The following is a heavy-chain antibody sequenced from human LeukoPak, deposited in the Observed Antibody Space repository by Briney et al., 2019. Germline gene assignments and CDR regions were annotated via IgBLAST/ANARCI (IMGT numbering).Heavy chain of an antibody. Sequence: ASVKVSCKVSGYTLTELSMHWVRQAPGKGLEWMGGFDPEDGETIYAQKFQGRVTMTEDTSTDTAYMELSSLRSEDTAVYYCATAVAYCGGDYYSSPYYYMDVWGKGTTVTVSS. V-gene: IGHV1-24*01. CDR1: GYTLTELS. CDR2: FDPEDGET. D-gene: IGHD2-21*01. CDR3: ATAVAYCGGDYYSSPYYYMDV. J-gene: IGHJ6*03.